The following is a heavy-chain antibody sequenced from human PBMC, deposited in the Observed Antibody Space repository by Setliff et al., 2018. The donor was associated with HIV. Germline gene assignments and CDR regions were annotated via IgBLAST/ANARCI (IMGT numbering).Heavy chain of an antibody. CDR3: VRDWYCSGGSCSNCFGP. CDR1: GYMFIAYG. D-gene: IGHD2-15*01. J-gene: IGHJ5*02. Sequence: ASVKVSCKTSGYMFIAYGMSWVRRAPGQGLEWMGWIGPYNDRTEYAQEFQGRVSLTIDTSASTAYMELRSLSSDDSAVYYCVRDWYCSGGSCSNCFGPWGQGTLVTVSS. V-gene: IGHV1-18*01. CDR2: IGPYNDRT.